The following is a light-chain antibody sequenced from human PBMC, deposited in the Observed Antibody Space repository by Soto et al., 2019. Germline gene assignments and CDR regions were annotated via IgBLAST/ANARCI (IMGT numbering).Light chain of an antibody. CDR1: SSNIGSNT. V-gene: IGLV1-44*01. J-gene: IGLJ3*02. CDR3: AAWDDSLNGPNWV. Sequence: QSVLTQPPSASGTPGQRVTISCSGSSSNIGSNTVNWYQQLPGTAPKLLIYSNNQRPSGVPDRFSGSKSGTSASLAISGLQSEDAADYYCAAWDDSLNGPNWVFGGGTKLTVL. CDR2: SNN.